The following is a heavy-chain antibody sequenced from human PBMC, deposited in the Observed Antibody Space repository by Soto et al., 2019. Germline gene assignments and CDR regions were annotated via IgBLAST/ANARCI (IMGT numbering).Heavy chain of an antibody. V-gene: IGHV3-7*01. Sequence: EVQLVESGGGLVQPGGSLTLSCAASGFTFSRNWMSWVRQAPGKGLEGVANIKQDGNEKYYADAVKGRFTLSRDNVENSLYLQMNSLRAEDTAVYYCARDGDGYPAWGQGTPVTVSS. CDR1: GFTFSRNW. D-gene: IGHD5-18*01. CDR2: IKQDGNEK. CDR3: ARDGDGYPA. J-gene: IGHJ5*02.